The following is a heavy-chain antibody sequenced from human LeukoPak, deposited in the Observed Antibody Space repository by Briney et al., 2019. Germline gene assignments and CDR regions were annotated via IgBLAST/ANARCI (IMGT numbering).Heavy chain of an antibody. V-gene: IGHV3-7*01. CDR3: ARETWSGSYFDY. CDR1: GFTFSSHW. J-gene: IGHJ4*02. CDR2: IKEDGSEK. D-gene: IGHD1-26*01. Sequence: GGSLRLSCSASGFTFSSHWMTWVRQAPGKGLEWVANIKEDGSEKYYVDSVRGRFTISRVNAKNSLYLQMNSLGAADTAVYYCARETWSGSYFDYWGQGTLVTVSS.